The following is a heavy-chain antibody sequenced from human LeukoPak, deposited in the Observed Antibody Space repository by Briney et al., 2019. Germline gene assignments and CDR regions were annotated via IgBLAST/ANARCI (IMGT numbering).Heavy chain of an antibody. CDR1: GYTFTSYG. Sequence: ASVKVSYKASGYTFTSYGISWVRQAPGQGLEWMGWISAYNGNTNYAQKLQGRVTMTTDTSTSTAYMELRSLRSDDTAVYYCARADIVVVPAAPHFDYWGQGTLVTVSS. CDR2: ISAYNGNT. CDR3: ARADIVVVPAAPHFDY. D-gene: IGHD2-2*01. V-gene: IGHV1-18*01. J-gene: IGHJ4*02.